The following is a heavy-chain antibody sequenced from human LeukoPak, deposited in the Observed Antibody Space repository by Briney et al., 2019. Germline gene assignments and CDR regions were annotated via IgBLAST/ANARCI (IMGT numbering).Heavy chain of an antibody. V-gene: IGHV4-61*02. J-gene: IGHJ4*02. CDR1: GGSISSGSYY. CDR2: IYTSGST. Sequence: SETLSLTCTVSGGSISSGSYYWSWIRQPAGKGLEWIGRIYTSGSTNYNPSLKSRVTMSVDTSKNQFSLKLSSVTAADTAVYYCARVGHYYDSSGYSYFDYWGQGTLVTVSS. CDR3: ARVGHYYDSSGYSYFDY. D-gene: IGHD3-22*01.